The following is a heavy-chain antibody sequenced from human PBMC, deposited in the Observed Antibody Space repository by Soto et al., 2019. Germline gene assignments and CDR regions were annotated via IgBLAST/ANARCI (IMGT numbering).Heavy chain of an antibody. Sequence: GGSLRLSYAASGFTFSNNSMSGFRQAPGKGLEWVGGIKSKMDGGTTDYAAPVKGRFTISRDDSKNTLYLQMNSLKTEDTAVYYCTTRTSPDPGEFDYWGQGP. CDR3: TTRTSPDPGEFDY. V-gene: IGHV3-15*01. D-gene: IGHD3-10*01. J-gene: IGHJ4*02. CDR2: IKSKMDGGTT. CDR1: GFTFSNNS.